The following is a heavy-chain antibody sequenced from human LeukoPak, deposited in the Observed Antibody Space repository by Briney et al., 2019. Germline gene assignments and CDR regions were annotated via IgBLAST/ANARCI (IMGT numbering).Heavy chain of an antibody. V-gene: IGHV3-21*01. J-gene: IGHJ6*03. CDR1: GFTFSSYR. CDR3: ARYYYDTSDYYALYSYYYYIDV. CDR2: ISSNSI. D-gene: IGHD3-22*01. Sequence: GGSLRLSCAASGFTFSSYRRNWVRQAPGKGLEWVSSISSNSIYYVDSVKGRFTISRDNTKNSLYLQMNSLRAEDTAVYYCARYYYDTSDYYALYSYYYYIDVWGKGTTVTVSS.